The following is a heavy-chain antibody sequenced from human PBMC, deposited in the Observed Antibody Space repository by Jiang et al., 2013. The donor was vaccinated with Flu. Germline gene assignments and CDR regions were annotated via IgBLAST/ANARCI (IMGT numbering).Heavy chain of an antibody. CDR1: GYTFTSYA. CDR2: INAGNGNT. CDR3: ARAGGLWFGLDP. Sequence: SGAEVKKPGASVKVSCKASGYTFTSYAMHWVRQAPGQRLEWMGWINAGNGNTKYSQKFQGRVTITRDTSASTAYMELSSLRSEDTAVYYCARAGGLWFGLDPWGQGTLVTVSS. J-gene: IGHJ5*02. V-gene: IGHV1-3*01. D-gene: IGHD3-10*01.